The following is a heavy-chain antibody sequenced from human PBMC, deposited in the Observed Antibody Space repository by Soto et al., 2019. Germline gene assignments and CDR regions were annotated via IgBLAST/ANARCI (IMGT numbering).Heavy chain of an antibody. D-gene: IGHD6-25*01. Sequence: QITLKESGPTLVKPTQTLTLTCTFSGFSLSTSGVGVGWVRQPPGEALEWLVVVHWNDENHYSPSLKSRLTITKDTSKNQVVLTMTHMEPVDTARYFCVHRLVGSGLAYWGLGTLVTDSS. CDR2: VHWNDEN. V-gene: IGHV2-5*01. CDR1: GFSLSTSGVG. J-gene: IGHJ4*02. CDR3: VHRLVGSGLAY.